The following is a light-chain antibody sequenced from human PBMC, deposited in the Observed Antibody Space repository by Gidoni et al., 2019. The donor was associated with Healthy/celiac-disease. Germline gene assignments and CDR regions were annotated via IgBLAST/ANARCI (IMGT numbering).Light chain of an antibody. CDR3: QQYCSSPLT. J-gene: IGKJ4*01. V-gene: IGKV3-20*01. Sequence: EIDLTDSPGTLSLSPGESATLSCSASQSVSSSYLAWYQQKPGQAPRLLIYGASSRGTGIPDRFSGSGSGTDFTLTISRLEAEDFAVYYCQQYCSSPLTFGGGTKVEIK. CDR1: QSVSSSY. CDR2: GAS.